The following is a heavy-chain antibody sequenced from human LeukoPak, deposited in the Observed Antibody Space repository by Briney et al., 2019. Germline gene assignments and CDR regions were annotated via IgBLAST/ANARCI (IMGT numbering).Heavy chain of an antibody. J-gene: IGHJ3*02. V-gene: IGHV3-21*01. CDR3: ARVKDSGLDAFDI. D-gene: IGHD5-12*01. Sequence: PGGSLRLSCAASGFTFSSYSMNWVRQAPGEGLEWVSSISSSSSYIYYADSVKGRFTISRDNAKNSLYLQMNSLRAEDTAVYYCARVKDSGLDAFDIWGQGTMVTVSS. CDR1: GFTFSSYS. CDR2: ISSSSSYI.